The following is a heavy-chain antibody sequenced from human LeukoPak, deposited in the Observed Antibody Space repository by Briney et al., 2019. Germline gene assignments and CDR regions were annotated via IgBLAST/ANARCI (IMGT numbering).Heavy chain of an antibody. J-gene: IGHJ6*02. V-gene: IGHV4-59*12. D-gene: IGHD4-23*01. CDR1: GGSISSYY. CDR2: IYYSGST. Sequence: SETLSLTCIVSGGSISSYYWSWIRQPPGKGLEWIGYIYYSGSTNYNPSLKSRVTISVDRSKNQFSLKLTSVTAADTAVYYCARDYGGTSHYYYGMDVWGQGTTVTVSS. CDR3: ARDYGGTSHYYYGMDV.